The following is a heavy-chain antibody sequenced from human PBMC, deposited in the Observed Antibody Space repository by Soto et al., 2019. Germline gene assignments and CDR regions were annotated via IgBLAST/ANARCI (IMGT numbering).Heavy chain of an antibody. J-gene: IGHJ4*02. Sequence: CNSPRFSHTFKSIHCVRQATGQGLEWMGIIHPSGGGTSYAQKFQGRVTMTRDTSTSTVYMELSSLRSEDTAVYACGSGGVVTAPFDYWGQGTLVTGSS. D-gene: IGHD6-25*01. CDR2: IHPSGGGT. V-gene: IGHV1-46*01. CDR3: GSGGVVTAPFDY. CDR1: RFSHTFKS.